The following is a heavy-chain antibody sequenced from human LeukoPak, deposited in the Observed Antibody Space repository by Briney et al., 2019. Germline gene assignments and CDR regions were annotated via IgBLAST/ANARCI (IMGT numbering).Heavy chain of an antibody. CDR3: ARARYYDILTGYYRRDWFDP. CDR2: IYSGGTT. CDR1: GFTVSSNY. D-gene: IGHD3-9*01. Sequence: GGSLRLSCAASGFTVSSNYMSWVRQAPGKGLEWVSIIYSGGTTYYADSVKGRFTISRDHSKNTLYLQMNSLRAEDTAVYYCARARYYDILTGYYRRDWFDPWGQGTLVTVSS. V-gene: IGHV3-53*01. J-gene: IGHJ5*02.